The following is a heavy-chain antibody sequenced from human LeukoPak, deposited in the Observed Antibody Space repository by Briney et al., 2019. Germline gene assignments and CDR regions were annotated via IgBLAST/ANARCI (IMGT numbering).Heavy chain of an antibody. J-gene: IGHJ6*03. CDR1: GFSFDDYA. CDR2: ITWNSGSV. CDR3: ARGGDSYYYYYMDV. V-gene: IGHV3-9*01. Sequence: PGGSLRLSCVATGFSFDDYAMHWVRQAPGKGLEWVSGITWNSGSVAYADSVKGRFTISRDNAKNSLYLQMNSLRFEDTAVYYCARGGDSYYYYYMDVWGKGTTVTVSS.